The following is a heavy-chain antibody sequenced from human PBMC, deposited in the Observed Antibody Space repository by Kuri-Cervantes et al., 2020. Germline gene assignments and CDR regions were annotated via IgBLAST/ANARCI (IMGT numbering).Heavy chain of an antibody. Sequence: LSLTCAASGFTFSSYGMHWVRQAPGKGLEWVAVISYDGSNKYYADSVKGRFTISRDNAKNSLYLQMNSLRDEDTAVYYCAREGPPSSGSCFDYWGQGTLVTVSS. V-gene: IGHV3-30*03. J-gene: IGHJ4*02. D-gene: IGHD1-26*01. CDR2: ISYDGSNK. CDR1: GFTFSSYG. CDR3: AREGPPSSGSCFDY.